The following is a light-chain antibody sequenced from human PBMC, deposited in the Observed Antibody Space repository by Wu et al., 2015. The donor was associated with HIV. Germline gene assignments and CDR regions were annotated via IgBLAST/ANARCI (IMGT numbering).Light chain of an antibody. J-gene: IGKJ4*01. CDR3: QQRSNWPPGLT. CDR2: DGN. V-gene: IGKV3-11*01. Sequence: EVVLTQSPETMSLSPGERATLSCRASQSVSGYLAWYQQKPGRAPRLLIFDGNNRPTGIPARFSGSGSGTDFTLTISRLEPEDSAVYYCQQRSNWPPGLTFGGGTKVEIK. CDR1: QSVSGY.